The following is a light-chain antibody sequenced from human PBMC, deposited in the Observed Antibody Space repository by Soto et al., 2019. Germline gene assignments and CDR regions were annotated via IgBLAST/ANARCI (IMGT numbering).Light chain of an antibody. J-gene: IGKJ4*01. Sequence: EIVLTQSPATLSLSPGERATLSCRASQSFSDYLAWYQQKPGQAPRLLIYDASTRATDIPARFSGSGSGTDFTLTTSSLEPEDFAVYYCQQRGIYPLTFGGGTKVEIK. CDR1: QSFSDY. V-gene: IGKV3-11*01. CDR3: QQRGIYPLT. CDR2: DAS.